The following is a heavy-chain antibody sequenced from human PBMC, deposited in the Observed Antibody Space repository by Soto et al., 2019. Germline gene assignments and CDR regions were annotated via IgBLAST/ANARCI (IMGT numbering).Heavy chain of an antibody. CDR2: IYSAGST. D-gene: IGHD4-17*01. J-gene: IGHJ4*02. V-gene: IGHV3-66*01. CDR1: GFTVSSSY. CDR3: ARDLAQRTVTTKS. Sequence: PGGSLRLSCAASGFTVSSSYMSWVRQAPGKGLEWVSIIYSAGSTDYADSVKGRFTISRDNSKNTLYLQMSSLRAEDTAVYYCARDLAQRTVTTKSWGQGTLVTVSS.